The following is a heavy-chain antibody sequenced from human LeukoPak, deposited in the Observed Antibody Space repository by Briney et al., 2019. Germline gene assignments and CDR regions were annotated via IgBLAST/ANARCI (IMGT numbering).Heavy chain of an antibody. CDR3: AKDRKWSYYGFDY. V-gene: IGHV3-30*18. CDR1: GFTFSSYG. CDR2: ISHDGSNK. D-gene: IGHD3-10*01. Sequence: PGGSLRLSCAASGFTFSSYGMHWVRQAPGKGLEWVALISHDGSNKYYADSAKGRFTISRDNSKNTLYLELNSLRVEDTAVYYCAKDRKWSYYGFDYWGQGTLVTVSS. J-gene: IGHJ4*02.